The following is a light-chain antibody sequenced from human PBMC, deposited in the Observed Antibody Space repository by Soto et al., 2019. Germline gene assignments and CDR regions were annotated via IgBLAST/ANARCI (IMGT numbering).Light chain of an antibody. Sequence: EVVLTQSPLSLPVTVGQPATVSCRSSQSLLFFNGITYLTWFHQRPGQPPRRLISEVSNRDSGVPDRFSGSGSGTDFTLEISRVEAEDVGLFYGMQGTHLPLTFGGGTRVEIK. CDR1: QSLLFFNGITY. J-gene: IGKJ4*01. CDR2: EVS. V-gene: IGKV2-30*01. CDR3: MQGTHLPLT.